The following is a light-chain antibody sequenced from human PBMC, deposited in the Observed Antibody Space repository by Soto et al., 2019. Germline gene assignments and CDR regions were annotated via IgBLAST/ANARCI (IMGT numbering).Light chain of an antibody. CDR2: GAS. CDR1: LSVGSD. Sequence: PGERATLFCRASLSVGSDLAWYQQKPGQTPRLLIYGASNRATGIPARFSGSGSGTEFTLTISSLQSEDFAVYYCQQYYDWPITFGQGTRLEIK. J-gene: IGKJ5*01. CDR3: QQYYDWPIT. V-gene: IGKV3D-15*01.